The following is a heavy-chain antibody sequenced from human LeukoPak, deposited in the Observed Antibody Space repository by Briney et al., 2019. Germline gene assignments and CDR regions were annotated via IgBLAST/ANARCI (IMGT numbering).Heavy chain of an antibody. CDR3: ARDLGYSYGTPYFYYGMDV. CDR1: GFTFSSYA. D-gene: IGHD5-18*01. CDR2: ISHDGSNK. Sequence: QSGGSLRLSCAAAGFTFSSYAMHWVRQAPGKWLEWVAVISHDGSNKYYADFVKGRFTISRDNSKNTLDLQMNSLRAEDTAVYYCARDLGYSYGTPYFYYGMDVWGKGTTVTVSS. J-gene: IGHJ6*04. V-gene: IGHV3-30*04.